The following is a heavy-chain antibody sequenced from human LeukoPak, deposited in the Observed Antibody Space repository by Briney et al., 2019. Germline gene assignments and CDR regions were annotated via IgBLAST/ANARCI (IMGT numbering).Heavy chain of an antibody. D-gene: IGHD2-15*01. CDR1: GGSFSGYY. J-gene: IGHJ4*02. V-gene: IGHV4-34*01. CDR2: INHSGST. CDR3: ARIHRYCSGGACYVLDN. Sequence: SETLSLTCAVYGGSFSGYYWSWIRQPPGKGLEWIGEINHSGSTNYNPSLKSRVTISVDTSKNQFSLKLSSVTAADTAVYYCARIHRYCSGGACYVLDNWGQGTLVAVSS.